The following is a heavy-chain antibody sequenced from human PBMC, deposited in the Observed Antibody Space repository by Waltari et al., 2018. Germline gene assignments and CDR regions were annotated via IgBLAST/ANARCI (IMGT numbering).Heavy chain of an antibody. Sequence: QVQLQESGPGLVKPSETLSLTCAVSGYSISSGYYWGWIRQPPGKGLEWIGSIDHSGGTCYNRSLKSGVTISVDTSKNQFSLKLSSGTAADTAVYYCASLLTYGARPLWYYYYGMDVWGQGTTVTVSS. CDR3: ASLLTYGARPLWYYYYGMDV. J-gene: IGHJ6*02. CDR2: IDHSGGT. CDR1: GYSISSGYY. V-gene: IGHV4-38-2*01. D-gene: IGHD6-6*01.